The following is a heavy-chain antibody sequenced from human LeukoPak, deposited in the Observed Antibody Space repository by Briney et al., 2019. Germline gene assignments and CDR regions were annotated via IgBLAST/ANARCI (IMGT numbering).Heavy chain of an antibody. J-gene: IGHJ5*02. CDR3: ARERVDIVVVPAATGFDP. CDR1: GYTFTSYY. CDR2: INPSGGST. Sequence: ASVKVSCKASGYTFTSYYIHWVRQAPGQGLEWMGIINPSGGSTSYAQKFQGRVTMTRDTSTSTVYMELSSLRSEDTAVYYCARERVDIVVVPAATGFDPWGQGTLVTVSS. D-gene: IGHD2-2*03. V-gene: IGHV1-46*01.